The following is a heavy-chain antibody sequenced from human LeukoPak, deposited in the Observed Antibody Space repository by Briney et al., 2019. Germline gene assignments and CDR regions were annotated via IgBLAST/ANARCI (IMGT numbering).Heavy chain of an antibody. D-gene: IGHD2-15*01. CDR1: GFTFSSYS. V-gene: IGHV3-48*01. J-gene: IGHJ5*02. Sequence: GGSLRLSCAASGFTFSSYSMNWVRQAPGKGLEWVSYISSSSSTIYYADSVKGRFTIPRDNAKNSLYLQMNSLRAEDTAVYYCASLVVAATPDWFDPWGQGTLVTVSS. CDR2: ISSSSSTI. CDR3: ASLVVAATPDWFDP.